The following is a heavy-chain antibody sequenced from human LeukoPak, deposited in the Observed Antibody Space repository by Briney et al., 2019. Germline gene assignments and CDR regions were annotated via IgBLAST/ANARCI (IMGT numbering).Heavy chain of an antibody. Sequence: KPSETLSLTCNVSGGSISSSSYYWGWIRQPPGKGLEWIGSMYYSGSSYYNPSLKSRVTISVDTSKNQFSLKLSSVTAADTAVYYCARGIGVLRYFDWLPTYYYYYMDVWGKGTTVTISS. CDR3: ARGIGVLRYFDWLPTYYYYYMDV. CDR2: MYYSGSS. J-gene: IGHJ6*03. CDR1: GGSISSSSYY. V-gene: IGHV4-39*01. D-gene: IGHD3-9*01.